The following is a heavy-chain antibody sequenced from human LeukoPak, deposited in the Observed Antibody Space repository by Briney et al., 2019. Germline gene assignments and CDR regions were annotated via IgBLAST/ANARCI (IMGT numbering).Heavy chain of an antibody. CDR2: IKSDGSST. V-gene: IGHV3-74*01. D-gene: IGHD1-20*01. CDR1: GFTFSNYW. Sequence: GGSLRLSCAASGFTFSNYWMHWVRQAPGEALMWVSRIKSDGSSTTYADSVKGRFTISRDNAKNSLYLQMNSLRAEDTAVYFCARRRYNWNAIDYWGQGTLVTVSS. J-gene: IGHJ4*02. CDR3: ARRRYNWNAIDY.